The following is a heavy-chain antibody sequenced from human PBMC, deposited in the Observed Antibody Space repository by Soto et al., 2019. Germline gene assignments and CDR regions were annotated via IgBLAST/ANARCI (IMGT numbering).Heavy chain of an antibody. CDR1: GGVFSSHT. J-gene: IGHJ4*02. CDR3: ASLMGNSTGWVDY. Sequence: QVQLVQSGAEVKKPGSSVKVSCKASGGVFSSHTISWVRQAPGQGLEWMGRIIPIISIVNYAQKFQDRATITADKPTNTAYMERNNLRREDTAVYFCASLMGNSTGWVDYWGQGTLVTVSS. D-gene: IGHD2-8*02. CDR2: IIPIISIV. V-gene: IGHV1-69*02.